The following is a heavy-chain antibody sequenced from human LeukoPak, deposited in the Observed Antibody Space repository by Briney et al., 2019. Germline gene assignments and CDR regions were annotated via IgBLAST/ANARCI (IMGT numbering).Heavy chain of an antibody. V-gene: IGHV1-58*02. Sequence: SVKVSCKASGFTFTSSAMQWVRQARGQRLEWIGWIVVGSGNTNYAQKFQERVTITRDMSTSTAYMELSSLRSEDTAVYYCAAIVEMATGQLDYWGQGTLVTVSS. J-gene: IGHJ4*02. CDR1: GFTFTSSA. CDR3: AAIVEMATGQLDY. D-gene: IGHD5-24*01. CDR2: IVVGSGNT.